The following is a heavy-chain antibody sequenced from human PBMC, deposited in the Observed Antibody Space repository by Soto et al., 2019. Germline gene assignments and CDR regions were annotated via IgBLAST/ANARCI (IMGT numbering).Heavy chain of an antibody. CDR2: FNPKNGNT. V-gene: IGHV1-18*01. CDR1: GYTFTNYG. D-gene: IGHD2-21*01. J-gene: IGHJ4*02. CDR3: ARLNLGEPFDS. Sequence: ASVKVSCKASGYTFTNYGINWLRQARGQGIEWMGWFNPKNGNTNYAQTFEGRLTLTTDTSTSTAFMELSNLRSDDTAFYYCARLNLGEPFDSWGQGNLVTVSS.